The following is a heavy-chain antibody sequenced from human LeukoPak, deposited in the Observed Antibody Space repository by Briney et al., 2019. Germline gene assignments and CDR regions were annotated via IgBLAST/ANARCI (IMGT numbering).Heavy chain of an antibody. CDR2: MNPNSGNT. CDR1: GYTFTNYD. Sequence: GASVKVSCKASGYTFTNYDINWVRQATGQGLEWMGWMNPNSGNTGYAQKFQGRVTMTRNTSISTAYMELSSLRSEDTAVYYCARGRPNGVRWGTENWFDPWGQGTLVTVSS. D-gene: IGHD4-23*01. J-gene: IGHJ5*02. V-gene: IGHV1-8*01. CDR3: ARGRPNGVRWGTENWFDP.